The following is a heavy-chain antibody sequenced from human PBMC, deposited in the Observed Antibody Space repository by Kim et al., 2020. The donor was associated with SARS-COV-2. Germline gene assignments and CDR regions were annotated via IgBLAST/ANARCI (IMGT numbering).Heavy chain of an antibody. Sequence: ASVKVSCKASGYTFTSYAMHWVRQAPGQRLEWMGWINAGNGNTKYSQKFQGRVTITRDTSASTAYMELSSLRSEDTAVYYCARDRQISWYYFDYWGQGTLVTVSS. CDR1: GYTFTSYA. CDR3: ARDRQISWYYFDY. V-gene: IGHV1-3*01. D-gene: IGHD2-21*01. CDR2: INAGNGNT. J-gene: IGHJ4*02.